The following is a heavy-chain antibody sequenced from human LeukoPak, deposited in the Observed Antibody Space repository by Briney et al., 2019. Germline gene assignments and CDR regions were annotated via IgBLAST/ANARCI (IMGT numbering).Heavy chain of an antibody. CDR2: IYSSGST. V-gene: IGHV4-59*08. CDR1: GGSISSYY. Sequence: SETLSLTCTVSGGSISSYYWSWIRQPPGKGLEWIGYIYSSGSTNYNPSLKSRVTISVDTSKNQFSLKLSSVTAADTAVYYCARQGGGFWYFDLWGRGTLVTVSS. CDR3: ARQGGGFWYFDL. J-gene: IGHJ2*01. D-gene: IGHD6-25*01.